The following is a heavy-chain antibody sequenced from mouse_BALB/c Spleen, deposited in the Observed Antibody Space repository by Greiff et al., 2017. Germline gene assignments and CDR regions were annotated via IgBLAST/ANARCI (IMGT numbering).Heavy chain of an antibody. Sequence: EVQLQESGPGLVKPSQSLSLTCSVTGYSITSGYYWNWIRQFPGNKLEWMGYISYDGSNNYNPSLKNRISITRDTSKNQFFLKLNSVTTEDTATYYCAKGPYYGPYFDYWGQGTTLTVSS. D-gene: IGHD1-1*01. CDR1: GYSITSGYY. J-gene: IGHJ2*01. CDR3: AKGPYYGPYFDY. CDR2: ISYDGSN. V-gene: IGHV3-6*02.